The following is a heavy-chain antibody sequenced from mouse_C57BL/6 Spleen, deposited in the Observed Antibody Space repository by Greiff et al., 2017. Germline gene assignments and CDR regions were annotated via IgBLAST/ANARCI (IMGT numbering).Heavy chain of an antibody. CDR3: EKQPLGD. J-gene: IGHJ3*01. CDR2: ISGGGGNT. CDR1: GFTFSSYT. Sequence: DVKLVESGGGLVKPGGSLKLSCAASGFTFSSYTMSWVRQTPEKRLEWVATISGGGGNTYYPDSVKGRFTISRGNAKNTLYLQMSSLRSEDTALYYCEKQPLGDWGQGTLVTVSA. V-gene: IGHV5-9*01. D-gene: IGHD3-3*01.